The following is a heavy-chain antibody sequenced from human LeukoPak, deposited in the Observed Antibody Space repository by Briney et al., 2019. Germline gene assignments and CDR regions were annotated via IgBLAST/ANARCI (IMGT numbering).Heavy chain of an antibody. CDR3: AKDPNYYDSSGYYYFDY. V-gene: IGHV3-48*03. J-gene: IGHJ4*02. CDR1: GFTFSSYE. CDR2: ISSSGSPI. Sequence: PGGSLRLSCAASGFTFSSYEMNWVRQAPGKGLEWVSYISSSGSPIYYADSVKGRFTISRDNSKNTLYLQMNSLRAEDTAVYYCAKDPNYYDSSGYYYFDYWGQGTLVTVSS. D-gene: IGHD3-22*01.